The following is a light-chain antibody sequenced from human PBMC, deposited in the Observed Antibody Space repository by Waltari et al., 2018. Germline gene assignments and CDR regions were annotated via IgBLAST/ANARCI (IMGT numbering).Light chain of an antibody. V-gene: IGLV3-19*01. CDR3: NSRDSSGNHLV. CDR2: GKN. CDR1: SLRSDV. J-gene: IGLJ2*01. Sequence: SSALTQDPAVSVALGQTVRITCQGDSLRSDVARGYQEKPGQAPVLVIYGKNNRPSGLPDRFSGSSSGNTASLTITGAQAEDEADYYCNSRDSSGNHLVFGGGTKLTVL.